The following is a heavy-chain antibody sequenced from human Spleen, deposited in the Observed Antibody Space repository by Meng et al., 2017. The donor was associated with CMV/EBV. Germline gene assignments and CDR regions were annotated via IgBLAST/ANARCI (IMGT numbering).Heavy chain of an antibody. D-gene: IGHD2-2*01. CDR3: ARDRGIVVPAAIRDAFDI. CDR2: IGTYNGDT. J-gene: IGHJ3*02. Sequence: ASVKVSCKTSGYTFSTYAISWVRQAPGQGLEWMGYIGTYNGDTNYAPNLQGRVTMTTDTSTSTAYMDLRSLRSDDTAVYYCARDRGIVVPAAIRDAFDIWGQGTMVTVSS. V-gene: IGHV1-18*01. CDR1: GYTFSTYA.